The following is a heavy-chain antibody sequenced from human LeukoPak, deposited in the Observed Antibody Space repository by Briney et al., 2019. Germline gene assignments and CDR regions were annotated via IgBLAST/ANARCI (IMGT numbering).Heavy chain of an antibody. J-gene: IGHJ4*02. CDR2: MNPNSGNT. Sequence: ASVKVSCKASGYTFTSYDINWVRQATGQGLEWMGWMNPNSGNTGYAQKFQGRVTMTRNTSISTAYMELSSLRSEDTAVYYCVIVFWGSYSRTDYWGQGTLVTVSS. CDR3: VIVFWGSYSRTDY. V-gene: IGHV1-8*01. CDR1: GYTFTSYD. D-gene: IGHD3-16*01.